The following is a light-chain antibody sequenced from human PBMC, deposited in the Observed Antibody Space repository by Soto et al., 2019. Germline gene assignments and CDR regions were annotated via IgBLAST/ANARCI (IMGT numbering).Light chain of an antibody. CDR2: KAS. J-gene: IGKJ1*01. CDR3: QHYNSYPEA. V-gene: IGKV1-5*03. Sequence: EIQMTQSPSTLSGSVGDXVTITCRASQTISSWLAWYQQKPGKAPKLMIYKASTLKSGVPSRFSGSGSGTEFTLTISSLQPDDVATYYCQHYNSYPEAFGQGTKVDIK. CDR1: QTISSW.